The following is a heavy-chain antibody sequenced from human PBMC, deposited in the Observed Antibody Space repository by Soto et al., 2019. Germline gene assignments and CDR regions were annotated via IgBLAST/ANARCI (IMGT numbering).Heavy chain of an antibody. CDR3: ARFSGSYPRGLDY. CDR1: GFTFSDHY. CDR2: SRNKANSYST. Sequence: PGGSLRLSCAASGFTFSDHYMDWVRQAPGKGLEWVGRSRNKANSYSTEYAASVKGRFTISRDESKNSLYLQMNSLKTEDTAVYYCARFSGSYPRGLDYWGQGPLVTVSS. V-gene: IGHV3-72*01. J-gene: IGHJ4*02. D-gene: IGHD1-26*01.